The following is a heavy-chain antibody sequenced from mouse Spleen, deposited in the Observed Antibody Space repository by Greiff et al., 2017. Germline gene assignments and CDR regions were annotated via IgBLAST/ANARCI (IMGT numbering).Heavy chain of an antibody. CDR1: GFNIKDDY. CDR3: TTSNPAWFAY. J-gene: IGHJ3*01. D-gene: IGHD2-5*01. Sequence: EVQGVESGAELVRPGASVKLSRTASGFNIKDDYMHWVKQRPEQGPEWIGWSDPENGDTEYASKFQGKATITADTSSNTAYLQLSSLTSEDTAVYYCTTSNPAWFAYWGQGTLVTVSA. V-gene: IGHV14-4*01. CDR2: SDPENGDT.